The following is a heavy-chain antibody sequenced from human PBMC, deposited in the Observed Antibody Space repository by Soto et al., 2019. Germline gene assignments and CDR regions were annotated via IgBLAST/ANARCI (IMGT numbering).Heavy chain of an antibody. CDR1: GYTFTSYD. D-gene: IGHD4-17*01. V-gene: IGHV1-8*01. J-gene: IGHJ4*02. CDR3: ARYHDYGDLGNY. CDR2: MNPNSGNT. Sequence: QVQRVQSGAEVKKPGASVKVSCKASGYTFTSYDINWVRQATGQGLEWMGWMNPNSGNTGYAQKFQGRGTMTRNTSISTAYMELSSLRSEDTAVYYGARYHDYGDLGNYWGQGTLVTVSS.